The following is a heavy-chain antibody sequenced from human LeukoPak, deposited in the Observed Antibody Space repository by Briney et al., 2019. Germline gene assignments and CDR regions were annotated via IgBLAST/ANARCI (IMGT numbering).Heavy chain of an antibody. CDR3: ARIDDFWASYGYFDY. J-gene: IGHJ4*02. V-gene: IGHV4-39*01. CDR2: VYYSGST. D-gene: IGHD3/OR15-3a*01. Sequence: SETLSLTCTVSGGSISSRSYHWGWIRQPPGKGLEWIGSVYYSGSTFYNPSLKSRITISVDTSKNQFSLKLSSVTAADTAVYYCARIDDFWASYGYFDYWGQGTLVTVSS. CDR1: GGSISSRSYH.